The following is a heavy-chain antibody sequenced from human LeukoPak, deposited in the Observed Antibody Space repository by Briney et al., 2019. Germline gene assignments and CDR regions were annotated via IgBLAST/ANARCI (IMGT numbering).Heavy chain of an antibody. CDR3: ARKTGFFLSDP. CDR2: ITGSGGAT. D-gene: IGHD2/OR15-2a*01. Sequence: PGWSLRLSCAASGFTFSSYAMTWVRQAPGKGLEWVSSITGSGGATYYADSLEGRFTISRDNSKNTLYLQMNSLGAEDTAVYYCARKTGFFLSDPWGQGTLVTVSS. J-gene: IGHJ5*02. V-gene: IGHV3-23*01. CDR1: GFTFSSYA.